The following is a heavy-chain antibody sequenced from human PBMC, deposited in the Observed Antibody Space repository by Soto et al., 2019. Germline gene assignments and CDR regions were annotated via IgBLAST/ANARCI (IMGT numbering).Heavy chain of an antibody. CDR1: GGTFSSYA. CDR2: IIPIFGTA. D-gene: IGHD5-18*01. J-gene: IGHJ4*02. CDR3: ARGGLTAMAQYYFDY. V-gene: IGHV1-69*13. Sequence: SVKVSCQASGGTFSSYAISWVRQAPGQGLEWMGGIIPIFGTANYAQKFQGRVTITADESTSTAYMELSSLRSEDTAVYYCARGGLTAMAQYYFDYWGQGTLVTVSS.